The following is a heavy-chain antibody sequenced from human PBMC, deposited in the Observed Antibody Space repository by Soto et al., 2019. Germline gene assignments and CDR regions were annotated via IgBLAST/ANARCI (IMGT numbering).Heavy chain of an antibody. CDR1: GGSIGTYY. CDR3: ARSSNWFFSRVEY. Sequence: SETLSLTCTASGGSIGTYYWSWIRQPPGKGLEWIGYVFYSGSANYNPSLKSRVTISVDTSKNQFSLSLTSINTADTAVYYCARSSNWFFSRVEYCGPGTLVTDSS. V-gene: IGHV4-59*01. CDR2: VFYSGSA. D-gene: IGHD6-13*01. J-gene: IGHJ4*01.